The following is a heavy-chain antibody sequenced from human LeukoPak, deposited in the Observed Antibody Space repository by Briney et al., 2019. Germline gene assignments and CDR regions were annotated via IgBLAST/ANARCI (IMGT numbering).Heavy chain of an antibody. CDR2: INPNSGGT. CDR3: ARDLGSEYAPYFDY. V-gene: IGHV1-2*02. D-gene: IGHD1-26*01. CDR1: GYTFTGYY. J-gene: IGHJ4*02. Sequence: ASVKVSCKASGYTFTGYYMHWVRQAPGQGLEWMGWINPNSGGTNYAQKFQGRVTMTRDTSISTAYMELSRLRSDDTAVYYCARDLGSEYAPYFDYWGQGTLVTVSS.